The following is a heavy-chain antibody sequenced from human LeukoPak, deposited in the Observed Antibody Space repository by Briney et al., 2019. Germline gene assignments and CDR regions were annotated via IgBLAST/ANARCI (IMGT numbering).Heavy chain of an antibody. V-gene: IGHV3-23*01. D-gene: IGHD3-10*01. Sequence: GGSLRLSCAASGYTFSSYAMSWVRQAPGKGLEWVSAISGSGGSTYYADSVKGRFTISRDNSKNTLYLQMNSLRAEDTAVYYCAKVRWFGELSSDYWGQGTLVTVSS. CDR1: GYTFSSYA. J-gene: IGHJ4*02. CDR2: ISGSGGST. CDR3: AKVRWFGELSSDY.